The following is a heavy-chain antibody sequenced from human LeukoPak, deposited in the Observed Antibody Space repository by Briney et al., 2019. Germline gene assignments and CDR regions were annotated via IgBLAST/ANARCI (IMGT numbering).Heavy chain of an antibody. D-gene: IGHD3-3*01. V-gene: IGHV4-38-2*01. J-gene: IGHJ4*02. CDR2: IYHSGST. CDR1: GYSISSGYY. CDR3: ARTRITIFGVVTRFFDY. Sequence: PSETLSLTCAVSGYSISSGYYWGWIRQPPGKGLEWIGSIYHSGSTYYNPSLKSRVTISVDTSKNQFSLKLSSVTAADTAVYYRARTRITIFGVVTRFFDYWGQGTLVTVSS.